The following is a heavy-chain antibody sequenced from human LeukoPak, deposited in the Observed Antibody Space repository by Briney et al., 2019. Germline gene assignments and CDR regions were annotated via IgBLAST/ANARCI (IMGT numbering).Heavy chain of an antibody. CDR3: ATGQDSSGYADY. V-gene: IGHV1-3*01. CDR2: INAGNGNT. CDR1: GYTFTSYA. Sequence: ASAKVSCKASGYTFTSYAMHWVRQAPGQRLEWMGWINAGNGNTKYSQKFQDRVTITRDRSMSTAYMELSSLRSEDTAMYYCATGQDSSGYADYWGQGTLVTVSS. D-gene: IGHD3-22*01. J-gene: IGHJ4*02.